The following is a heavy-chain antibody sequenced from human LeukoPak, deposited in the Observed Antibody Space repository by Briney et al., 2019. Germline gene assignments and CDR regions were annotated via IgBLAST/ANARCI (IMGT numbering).Heavy chain of an antibody. V-gene: IGHV3-7*04. D-gene: IGHD5-24*01. J-gene: IGHJ4*02. CDR3: ARDEKWLQLDY. CDR1: GFTFSTYW. Sequence: GSLRLSCAASGFTFSTYWMSWVRQAPEKGLEWVANIKQDGSAKYYVDSVKGRFTISRDNAKNSLFLQMDSLRAEDTAVYYCARDEKWLQLDYWGQGSLVTVSS. CDR2: IKQDGSAK.